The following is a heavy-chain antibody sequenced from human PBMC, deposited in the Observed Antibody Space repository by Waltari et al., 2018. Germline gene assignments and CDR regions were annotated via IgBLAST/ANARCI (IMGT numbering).Heavy chain of an antibody. D-gene: IGHD6-13*01. CDR1: GGSFSGYY. Sequence: QVQLQQWGAGLLKPSEPLSLTCAVYGGSFSGYYWSWIRQPPGKGLEWIGEINQSGSTNYNPSLKSRVTISVDTSKNQFSLKLSSVTAADTAVYYCATKIAAAGTMINTWGQGTLVTVSS. V-gene: IGHV4-34*01. CDR3: ATKIAAAGTMINT. J-gene: IGHJ5*02. CDR2: INQSGST.